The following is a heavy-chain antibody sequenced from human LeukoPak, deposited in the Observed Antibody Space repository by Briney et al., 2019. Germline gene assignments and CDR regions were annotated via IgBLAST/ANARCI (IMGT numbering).Heavy chain of an antibody. J-gene: IGHJ3*02. CDR1: GGSVSSYF. D-gene: IGHD3-10*01. CDR2: IDDSGNT. CDR3: ARSDYYGSGSHTLFDAFDI. Sequence: SETLSLTCTVSGGSVSSYFWSWIRRPPGKGLKWIGYIDDSGNTNYNPSLKSQVSISIAKSKNQFSLKLSSVTAADTAMYYCARSDYYGSGSHTLFDAFDIWGQGTRVTVSS. V-gene: IGHV4-59*02.